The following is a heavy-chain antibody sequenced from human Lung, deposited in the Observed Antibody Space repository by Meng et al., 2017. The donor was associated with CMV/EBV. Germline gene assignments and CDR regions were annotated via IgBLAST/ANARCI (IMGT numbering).Heavy chain of an antibody. V-gene: IGHV3-21*01. J-gene: IGHJ4*02. CDR3: ARDYYGSTDNY. CDR1: GFTFSTYS. Sequence: GGSLRPXWTASGFTFSTYSMNWVRQAPGKGLEWVSSISISSSYIDYADSVKGRFTISRENAKNSLYLKMNSLRAEDTAVYYCARDYYGSTDNYWGQGTLVTVSS. CDR2: ISISSSYI. D-gene: IGHD3-22*01.